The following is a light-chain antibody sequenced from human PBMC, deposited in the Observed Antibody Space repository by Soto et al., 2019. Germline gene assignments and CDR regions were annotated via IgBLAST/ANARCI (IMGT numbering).Light chain of an antibody. CDR1: SGYSNYK. V-gene: IGLV9-49*01. CDR3: GADHGSGSNLVTL. CDR2: VGTGGIVG. J-gene: IGLJ2*01. Sequence: QAVVTQPPSASASLGTSVTLTCTLSSGYSNYKVDWYQQRPGKGPRFVMRVGTGGIVGSKGDGIPDRFSVLGSGLNRYLTIKNIQEEDESDYHCGADHGSGSNLVTLFGGGTKLTVL.